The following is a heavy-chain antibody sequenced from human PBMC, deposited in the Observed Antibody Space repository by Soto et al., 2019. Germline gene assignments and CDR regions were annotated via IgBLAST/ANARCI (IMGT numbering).Heavy chain of an antibody. CDR2: IYYSGST. J-gene: IGHJ6*03. CDR1: GGSISSYY. Sequence: SETLSLTCTVSGGSISSYYWSWIRQPPGKGLEWIGYIYYSGSTNYNPSLKSRVTISVDTSKNQFSLKLSSVTAADTAVYYCERHYIAARRYYYYYMDVWGKGTTVTVSS. V-gene: IGHV4-59*08. CDR3: ERHYIAARRYYYYYMDV. D-gene: IGHD6-6*01.